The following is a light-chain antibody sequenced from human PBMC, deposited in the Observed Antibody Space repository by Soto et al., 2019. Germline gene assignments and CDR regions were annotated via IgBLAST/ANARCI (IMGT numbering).Light chain of an antibody. CDR2: ESK. CDR1: SSSIGSNY. Sequence: QSVLTQPPSVSAAPGQMITISCSGSSSSIGSNYVSWYQQLPGTAPKLLIYESKKRPSGISDRISGSKSGTSATLGIVGLQTGDEADYYCGAWDSSLNVYVFGTGTKLTVL. CDR3: GAWDSSLNVYV. V-gene: IGLV1-51*01. J-gene: IGLJ1*01.